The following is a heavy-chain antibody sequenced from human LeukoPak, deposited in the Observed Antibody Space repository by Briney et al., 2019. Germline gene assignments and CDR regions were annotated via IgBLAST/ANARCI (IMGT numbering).Heavy chain of an antibody. CDR3: TRDPPAVAINTYA. Sequence: GGSLRLSCAASRVSVSSNFMIWVRQAPGKGLEWVSLIYSGGETSYADSVKGRFSISRDNSKNTLYLQMNSLRVEDTAVYYCTRDPPAVAINTYAWGQGTLVTVSS. J-gene: IGHJ5*02. D-gene: IGHD6-13*01. V-gene: IGHV3-66*01. CDR2: IYSGGET. CDR1: RVSVSSNF.